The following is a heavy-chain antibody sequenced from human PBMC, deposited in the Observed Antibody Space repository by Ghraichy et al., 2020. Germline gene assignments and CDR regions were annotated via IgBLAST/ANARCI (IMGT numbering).Heavy chain of an antibody. CDR1: GGSISSSSYY. CDR3: AKASKGAYTGSDY. D-gene: IGHD2-21*01. CDR2: IHYSGST. J-gene: IGHJ4*01. Sequence: SQTLSLTCTVSGGSISSSSYYWGWIRQPPGKGLEWIGSIHYSGSTYYNPSLMSRVTISIDTSRNQFSLELRSVTAADTAVYYCAKASKGAYTGSDYWGQEPWSPSPQ. V-gene: IGHV4-39*01.